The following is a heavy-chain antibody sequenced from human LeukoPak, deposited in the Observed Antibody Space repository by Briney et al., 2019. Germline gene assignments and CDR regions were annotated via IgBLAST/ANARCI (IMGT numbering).Heavy chain of an antibody. J-gene: IGHJ4*02. V-gene: IGHV3-7*03. CDR3: ARVQKQWLVPHYFDY. CDR2: IRQDGSEK. CDR1: GFTFSSYW. Sequence: GGSLRLSCAASGFTFSSYWMSWVRQAPGKGLEWVANIRQDGSEKYYVDSVKGRFTISRDNAKNSLYLQMNSLRAEDTAVYYCARVQKQWLVPHYFDYWGQGTLVTVSS. D-gene: IGHD6-19*01.